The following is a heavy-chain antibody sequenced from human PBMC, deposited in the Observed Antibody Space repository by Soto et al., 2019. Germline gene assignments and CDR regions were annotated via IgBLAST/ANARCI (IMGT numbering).Heavy chain of an antibody. D-gene: IGHD3-22*01. CDR1: GFSFSDYA. Sequence: EVHLLESGGALVQPGGSLTLSCAASGFSFSDYAMSWVRQAPGKGREWVSSISRTGGSAYYADSVKGRFALSRDRSKNRLSLQMNSLRVEDTAVYYCAKGPDGSGYYHNWFDSWGQGTLITVSS. J-gene: IGHJ5*01. CDR2: ISRTGGSA. CDR3: AKGPDGSGYYHNWFDS. V-gene: IGHV3-23*01.